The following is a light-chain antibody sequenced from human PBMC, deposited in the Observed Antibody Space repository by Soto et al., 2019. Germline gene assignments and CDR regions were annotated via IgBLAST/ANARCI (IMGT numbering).Light chain of an antibody. CDR2: DAF. V-gene: IGKV3-11*01. CDR3: QQRSNWPPEFT. Sequence: EIVLTQSPATLSLSPGEGLTLSCRASQSVSSYLAWYQQKPGQAPRLLIYDAFNRATGIPDRFSGSGSGTDFTLTISSLEPEDFAVYYCQQRSNWPPEFTFGQGTKLEI. J-gene: IGKJ2*01. CDR1: QSVSSY.